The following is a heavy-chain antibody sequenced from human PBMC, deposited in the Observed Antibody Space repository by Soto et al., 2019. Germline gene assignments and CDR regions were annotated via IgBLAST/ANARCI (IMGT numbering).Heavy chain of an antibody. V-gene: IGHV3-48*01. CDR2: ISSSSSTI. CDR1: GFTFSSYS. CDR3: ARADYDILTGYHFDY. D-gene: IGHD3-9*01. J-gene: IGHJ4*02. Sequence: EVQLVESGGGLVQPGGSLRLSCAASGFTFSSYSMNWVRQAPGKGLEWVSYISSSSSTIYYADSVKGRFTISRDNAKNSLYLQMNSLRAEDTAVYYCARADYDILTGYHFDYWGQGTLVTVSS.